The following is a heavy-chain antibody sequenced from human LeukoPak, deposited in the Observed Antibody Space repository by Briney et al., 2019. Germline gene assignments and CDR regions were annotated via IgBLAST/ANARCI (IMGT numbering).Heavy chain of an antibody. V-gene: IGHV1-18*01. CDR1: GYTFTSYG. D-gene: IGHD6-19*01. J-gene: IGHJ6*03. Sequence: ASVKVSCKASGYTFTSYGISWVRQAPGQGLEWMGWISAYNGNTNYAQKLQGRVTMTTDTSTSTAYMELRSLRSDDTAVYYCARGYSSGWRWVGYYYYYMDVWGKGTTVTISS. CDR2: ISAYNGNT. CDR3: ARGYSSGWRWVGYYYYYMDV.